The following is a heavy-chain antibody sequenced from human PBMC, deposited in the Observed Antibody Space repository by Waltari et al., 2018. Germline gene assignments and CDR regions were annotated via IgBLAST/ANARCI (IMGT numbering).Heavy chain of an antibody. D-gene: IGHD3-3*01. V-gene: IGHV4-59*01. Sequence: QVQLQESGPGLVKPSETLSLTCTVSGGSISSYYWSWIRQPPGTGLEWIGYIYYSGSTNYNPSLKSRVTISVDTSKNQFSLKLSSVTAADTAVYYCARATIFGVVPPYYYYGMDVWGQGTTVTVSS. CDR2: IYYSGST. J-gene: IGHJ6*02. CDR3: ARATIFGVVPPYYYYGMDV. CDR1: GGSISSYY.